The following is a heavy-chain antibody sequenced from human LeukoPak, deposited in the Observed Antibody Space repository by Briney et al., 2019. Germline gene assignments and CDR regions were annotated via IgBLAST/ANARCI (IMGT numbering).Heavy chain of an antibody. CDR3: ARDHGGYSYGVGGLDY. V-gene: IGHV3-30-3*01. CDR2: ISYYGSNK. J-gene: IGHJ4*02. D-gene: IGHD5-18*01. Sequence: GGPLRLSCAPSGFTLSSYAMHLVRQAPGKGLEWVAVISYYGSNKYYPDSVKGRFTITRDNSKNTLYLQMNSLRAEDTAVYYCARDHGGYSYGVGGLDYWGREPWAPSPQ. CDR1: GFTLSSYA.